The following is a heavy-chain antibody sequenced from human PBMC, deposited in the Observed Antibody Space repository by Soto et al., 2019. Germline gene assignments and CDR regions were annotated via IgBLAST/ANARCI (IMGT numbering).Heavy chain of an antibody. CDR3: ARESNPRGTDAVDI. Sequence: GGSLRLSCAASGFTVSSNYMSWVRQAPGKGLEWVSVIYSGGSTYYADSVKGRFTISRHNSKNTLYLQMNSLRAEDTAVYYCARESNPRGTDAVDIWGQGTMVTVSS. J-gene: IGHJ3*02. V-gene: IGHV3-53*04. CDR2: IYSGGST. D-gene: IGHD3-16*01. CDR1: GFTVSSNY.